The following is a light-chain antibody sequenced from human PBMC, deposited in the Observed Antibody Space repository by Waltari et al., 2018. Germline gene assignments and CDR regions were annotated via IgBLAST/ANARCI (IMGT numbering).Light chain of an antibody. V-gene: IGLV2-14*01. J-gene: IGLJ2*01. Sequence: QSALTQPASVSGSPGQSVTIFCAGTSNDVGGYNSVSWYQEHPGQAPRVIIYDVSDRPSCVSARFSGSKSGNTASLTISGLQAEDEADYYCSSQSSNDVVLFGGGTKLTVL. CDR2: DVS. CDR3: SSQSSNDVVL. CDR1: SNDVGGYNS.